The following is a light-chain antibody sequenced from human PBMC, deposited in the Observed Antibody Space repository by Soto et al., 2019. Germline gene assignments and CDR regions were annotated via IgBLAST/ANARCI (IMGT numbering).Light chain of an antibody. CDR1: SSDVGSYNL. Sequence: SALTQPASVSGSPGQSIIISCTGTSSDVGSYNLVSWYQQHPGKAPKVMIYEVSKRPSGVPNRFSGSKSGNTASLTISGLQAEDEADYYCCSYAGSSTYVFGTGTKVTVL. CDR3: CSYAGSSTYV. CDR2: EVS. V-gene: IGLV2-23*02. J-gene: IGLJ1*01.